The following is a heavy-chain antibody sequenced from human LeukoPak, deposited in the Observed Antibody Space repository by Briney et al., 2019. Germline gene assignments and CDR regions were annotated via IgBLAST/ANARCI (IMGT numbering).Heavy chain of an antibody. J-gene: IGHJ4*02. Sequence: ESGPTLVKPTQTLTLTCTFSGFSLSTSGVGVGWIRQPPGKALEWLALIYWDDDKRYSPSLKSRLTITKDTSKNQVVLTMTNIDPVDTATYYCAHSRGGGSDYYYDSSGYYARWGQGTLVTVSS. D-gene: IGHD3-22*01. CDR1: GFSLSTSGVG. CDR3: AHSRGGGSDYYYDSSGYYAR. V-gene: IGHV2-5*02. CDR2: IYWDDDK.